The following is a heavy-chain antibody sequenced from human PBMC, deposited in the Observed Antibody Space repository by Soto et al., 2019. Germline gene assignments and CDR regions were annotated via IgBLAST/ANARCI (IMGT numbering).Heavy chain of an antibody. J-gene: IGHJ4*02. D-gene: IGHD6-19*01. CDR3: ARHLGYSSGWRQRGNFDY. CDR2: IYYSGST. V-gene: IGHV4-39*01. Sequence: KASETLSLTCTVSGGSISSSSYYWGWIRQPPGKGLEWIGSIYYSGSTYYNPSLKSRVTISVDTSKNQFSLKLSSVTAADTAVYYCARHLGYSSGWRQRGNFDYWGQGTLVTVSS. CDR1: GGSISSSSYY.